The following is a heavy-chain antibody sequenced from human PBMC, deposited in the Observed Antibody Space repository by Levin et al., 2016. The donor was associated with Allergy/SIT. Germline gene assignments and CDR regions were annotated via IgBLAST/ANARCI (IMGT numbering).Heavy chain of an antibody. Sequence: LSLTCAASGFTLSTYWMTWVRQAPGKGLEWVANINQDGSRKYYVDSVKGRFTISRDNAKNSLYLQLNSLRADDTALYFCGRDADCTDGVCFDYWGQGTLVTVSS. CDR1: GFTLSTYW. D-gene: IGHD2-8*01. J-gene: IGHJ4*02. CDR3: GRDADCTDGVCFDY. CDR2: INQDGSRK. V-gene: IGHV3-7*01.